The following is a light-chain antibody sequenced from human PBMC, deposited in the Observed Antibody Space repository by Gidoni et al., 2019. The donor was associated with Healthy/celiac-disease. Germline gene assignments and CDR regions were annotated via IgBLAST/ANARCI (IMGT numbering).Light chain of an antibody. CDR1: QSISSY. CDR2: AAS. J-gene: IGKJ1*01. Sequence: DIQRTQSPSSLSASVRDRVTITCRAIQSISSYLNWYQQKPGKAPKLLIYAASSLQSGVPSRFSGSGSGTDFTLTISSLQPEDFATYYCQQSYRTPQTFGQGTKVEIK. CDR3: QQSYRTPQT. V-gene: IGKV1-39*01.